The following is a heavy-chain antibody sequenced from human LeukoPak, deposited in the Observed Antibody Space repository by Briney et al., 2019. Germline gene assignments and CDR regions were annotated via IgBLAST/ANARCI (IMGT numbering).Heavy chain of an antibody. J-gene: IGHJ6*02. CDR1: GYTFTSYD. CDR2: MNPNSGNT. Sequence: ASVKVSCKASGYTFTSYDINWVRQATGQGLEWMGWMNPNSGNTGYAQKFQGRVTMTRNTSISTAYMELSSLRSEDTAVYYCARGPIIAVAGTGYGMDVWGQGTTVTVSS. D-gene: IGHD6-19*01. CDR3: ARGPIIAVAGTGYGMDV. V-gene: IGHV1-8*01.